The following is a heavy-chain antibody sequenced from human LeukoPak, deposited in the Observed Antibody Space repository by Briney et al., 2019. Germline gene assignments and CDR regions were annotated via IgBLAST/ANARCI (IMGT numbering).Heavy chain of an antibody. V-gene: IGHV1-69*01. CDR1: GGTFSSYA. CDR2: IIPIFGTA. CDR3: AKASRGIQLWFEVYFDY. D-gene: IGHD5-18*01. Sequence: SVKVSCKASGGTFSSYAISWVRQAPGQGLEWLGGIIPIFGTANYAQKFQGRVTITADESTSTAYMELSSLRSEDTAVYYCAKASRGIQLWFEVYFDYWGQGTLVTVSS. J-gene: IGHJ4*02.